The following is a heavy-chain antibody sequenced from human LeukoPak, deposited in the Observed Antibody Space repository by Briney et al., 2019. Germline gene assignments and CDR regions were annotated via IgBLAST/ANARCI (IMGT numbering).Heavy chain of an antibody. CDR1: GFTVSSNY. Sequence: GGSLRLSCAASGFTVSSNYMSWVRQAPGKGLGWVSVIYSGGSTYYADSVKGRFTISRDNSKNTLYLQMNSLRAEDTAVYYCARVGSYDILTGYYEYYFDYWGQGTLVTVSS. D-gene: IGHD3-9*01. CDR3: ARVGSYDILTGYYEYYFDY. J-gene: IGHJ4*02. CDR2: IYSGGST. V-gene: IGHV3-53*01.